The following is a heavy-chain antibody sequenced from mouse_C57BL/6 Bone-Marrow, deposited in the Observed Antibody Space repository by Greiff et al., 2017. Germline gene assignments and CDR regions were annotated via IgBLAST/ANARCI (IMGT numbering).Heavy chain of an antibody. Sequence: QVQLQQPGAELVKPGASVKLSCKASGYTFTSYWMHWVKQRPGRGLEWIGRIDPTSGGTKYNEKFKSKATLTVDKPSSTAYMQLSSLTSEDSAVYYWARCGCDGSSYDWYLDVWGTGTTVTVSS. J-gene: IGHJ1*03. V-gene: IGHV1-72*01. CDR1: GYTFTSYW. CDR3: ARCGCDGSSYDWYLDV. CDR2: IDPTSGGT. D-gene: IGHD1-1*01.